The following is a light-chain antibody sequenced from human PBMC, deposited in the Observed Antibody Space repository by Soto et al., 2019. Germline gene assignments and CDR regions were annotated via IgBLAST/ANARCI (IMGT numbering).Light chain of an antibody. Sequence: IVLTQSPATLSLSPGKRATLSCRASQSVTSSYLAWYQQRPGQAPRVLLYAASSRATGIPDRFSGSGSGTDFTLTISRLESEDFAVYYCQQRSNWPPTLGQGTRLEIK. J-gene: IGKJ5*01. V-gene: IGKV3D-20*02. CDR3: QQRSNWPPT. CDR1: QSVTSSY. CDR2: AAS.